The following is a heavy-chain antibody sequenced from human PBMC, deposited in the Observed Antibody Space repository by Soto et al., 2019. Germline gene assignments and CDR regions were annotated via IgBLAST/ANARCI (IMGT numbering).Heavy chain of an antibody. V-gene: IGHV1-18*01. CDR3: ARGYSGYDYYYYYYMDV. CDR2: ISAYNGNT. CDR1: GYTFTSYG. J-gene: IGHJ6*03. D-gene: IGHD5-12*01. Sequence: ASVKVSCKASGYTFTSYGISWVRQAPGQGLEWMGWISAYNGNTNYAQKLQGRVTMTTDTSTSTAYMELRSLRSDDTAVYDCARGYSGYDYYYYYYMDVWGKGTTVTVSS.